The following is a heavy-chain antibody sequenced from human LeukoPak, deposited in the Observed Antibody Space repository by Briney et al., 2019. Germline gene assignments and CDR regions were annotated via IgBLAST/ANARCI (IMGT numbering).Heavy chain of an antibody. V-gene: IGHV3-30-3*01. J-gene: IGHJ5*02. D-gene: IGHD6-19*01. CDR1: GFTFSTFT. CDR2: VSHDGNEK. CDR3: ARDEGGKYSSGWMSNWFDP. Sequence: PGGSLRLSCAASGFTFSTFTMHWVRQAPGKGLEWVAVVSHDGNEKFYADSVRGRFTIPRDNSKNTLSLQMNSLRPEDTAVYYCARDEGGKYSSGWMSNWFDPWGQGTLVTVSS.